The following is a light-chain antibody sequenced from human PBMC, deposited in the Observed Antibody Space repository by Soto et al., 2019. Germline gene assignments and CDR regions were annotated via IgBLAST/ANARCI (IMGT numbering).Light chain of an antibody. CDR2: EVS. Sequence: QSVLTQPASVSGSPGQSITISCTGTSSDVGGYNYVSWYQQHPGKAPKLMISEVSNRPSRVSNRFSGSKSGNTASLTISGLQAEDEADYYCSSYTRSSTSYVFGTGTKLTVL. V-gene: IGLV2-14*01. J-gene: IGLJ1*01. CDR3: SSYTRSSTSYV. CDR1: SSDVGGYNY.